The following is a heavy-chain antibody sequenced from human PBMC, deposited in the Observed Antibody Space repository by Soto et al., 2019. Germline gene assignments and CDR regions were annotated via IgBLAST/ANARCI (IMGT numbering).Heavy chain of an antibody. CDR2: INQDGSEK. V-gene: IGHV3-7*01. CDR3: ARELIVGPAEYCLH. Sequence: EVQLVESGGALVQPGGSLRLSCAVSAFTFSNSWMSWVRQTPGKGLEWVANINQDGSEKYYLDSVKGRFTISRDNAKNSLYLQMNSLRAEDTAVYYCARELIVGPAEYCLHWGQGTLVTVSS. D-gene: IGHD1-26*01. J-gene: IGHJ1*01. CDR1: AFTFSNSW.